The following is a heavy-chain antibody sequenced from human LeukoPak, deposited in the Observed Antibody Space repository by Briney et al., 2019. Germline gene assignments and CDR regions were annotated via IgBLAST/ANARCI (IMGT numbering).Heavy chain of an antibody. Sequence: SVKVSCKASGGTFSSYAISWVRQAPGQGLEWMGGIIPIFGTANYAQKFQGRVTITADESTSTAYMELSSLRSEDTAVYYCARALGAYYYDSSGYYSTYNWFDPWGQGTLVTVSS. V-gene: IGHV1-69*13. D-gene: IGHD3-22*01. CDR1: GGTFSSYA. J-gene: IGHJ5*02. CDR2: IIPIFGTA. CDR3: ARALGAYYYDSSGYYSTYNWFDP.